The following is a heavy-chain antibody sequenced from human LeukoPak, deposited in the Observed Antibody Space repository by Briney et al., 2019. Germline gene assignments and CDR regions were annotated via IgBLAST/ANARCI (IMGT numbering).Heavy chain of an antibody. CDR1: GFTFSSYG. CDR3: AKGPYGTDY. J-gene: IGHJ4*02. CDR2: ISYDGSNK. D-gene: IGHD1-1*01. V-gene: IGHV3-30*18. Sequence: PGGSLRLSCAASGFTFSSYGMHWVRQAPGKGLEWVAVISYDGSNKYYADSVKGRFTISRDNSRNTLYLQMNSLRAEDTAVYYCAKGPYGTDYWGQGTLVTVSS.